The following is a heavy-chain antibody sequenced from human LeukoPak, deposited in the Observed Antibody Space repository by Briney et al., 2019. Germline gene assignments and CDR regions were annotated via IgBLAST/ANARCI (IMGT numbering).Heavy chain of an antibody. CDR2: ISSSSSYI. CDR1: GFTFSSYS. V-gene: IGHV3-21*01. CDR3: ARDHAADIVATGEDY. Sequence: PGGSLILSCAPSGFTFSSYSMNWVRQAPGKGLEWVSSISSSSSYISYADSVKGRFTISRDNSRNTLYLQMNSLRGEDTAVYYCARDHAADIVATGEDYWGQGTLVTVSS. J-gene: IGHJ4*02. D-gene: IGHD5-12*01.